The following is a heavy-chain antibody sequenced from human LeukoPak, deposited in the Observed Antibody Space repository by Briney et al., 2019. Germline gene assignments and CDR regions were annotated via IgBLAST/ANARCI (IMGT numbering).Heavy chain of an antibody. D-gene: IGHD6-19*01. V-gene: IGHV3-33*08. J-gene: IGHJ6*02. CDR1: GFTFSSYG. CDR2: IWYDGSNK. CDR3: ARAPSGWHATDV. Sequence: GGSLRLSCSASGFTFSSYGMHWVRQAPGKGLEWVAVIWYDGSNKYYADSVKGRFTISRDNSKNTLYLQMNSLRAEDTAVYYCARAPSGWHATDVWGQGTTVTVSS.